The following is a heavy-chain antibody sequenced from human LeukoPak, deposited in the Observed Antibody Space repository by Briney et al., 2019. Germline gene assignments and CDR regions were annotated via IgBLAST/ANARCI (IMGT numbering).Heavy chain of an antibody. D-gene: IGHD2-21*01. Sequence: ASVSVSCKASGYTFTSYYMHWVRQAPGQGIEGMGWINPNSGGTNYAQTFQGRVTMTRDTSISRAYMELNRQRCNDRAVYYCARDGLSGSGVIYYYYYYYMDVWGKGTTVTVSS. CDR2: INPNSGGT. J-gene: IGHJ6*03. V-gene: IGHV1-2*02. CDR1: GYTFTSYY. CDR3: ARDGLSGSGVIYYYYYYYMDV.